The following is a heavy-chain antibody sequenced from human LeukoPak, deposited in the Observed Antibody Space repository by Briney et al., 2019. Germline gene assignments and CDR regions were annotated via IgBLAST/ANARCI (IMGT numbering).Heavy chain of an antibody. CDR3: ARGRASSGYYYEAGSNDY. V-gene: IGHV1-18*01. Sequence: ASVKVSCKASGGTFTKYTISWVRQRPGQGLEWMGGITPHYGKANYAQKFQGRVTMTTDTPTNTAYMELRSLRSDDTAVYYCARGRASSGYYYEAGSNDYWGQGTLVTVSS. CDR1: GGTFTKYT. J-gene: IGHJ4*02. D-gene: IGHD3-22*01. CDR2: ITPHYGKA.